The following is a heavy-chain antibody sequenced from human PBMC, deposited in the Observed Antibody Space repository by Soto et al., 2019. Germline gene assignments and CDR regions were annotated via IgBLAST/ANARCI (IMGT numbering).Heavy chain of an antibody. CDR2: INPNVGST. Sequence: ASVKVSCKASGYTFTNYYMHWVRQAPEQGPEWMGIINPNVGSTTYAQRFQGRFTITRDTSTSTVYMELSRLRPEDTAVYYCVRDYDILTAYQYYFDYWGQGTLVTVSS. D-gene: IGHD3-9*01. CDR3: VRDYDILTAYQYYFDY. J-gene: IGHJ4*02. V-gene: IGHV1-46*01. CDR1: GYTFTNYY.